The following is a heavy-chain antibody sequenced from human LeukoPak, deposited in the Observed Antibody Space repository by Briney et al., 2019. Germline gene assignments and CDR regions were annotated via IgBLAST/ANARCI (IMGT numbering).Heavy chain of an antibody. Sequence: PSETLSLTCTVSGGSISSYYWSWIRLPPGKGLEWIGYIYYSGSTNYNPSLKSRVTISVDTSKNQFSLKLSSVTAADTAVYYCAIGGKGAFDIWGQGTMVTVSS. CDR3: AIGGKGAFDI. J-gene: IGHJ3*02. D-gene: IGHD2-15*01. CDR2: IYYSGST. V-gene: IGHV4-59*01. CDR1: GGSISSYY.